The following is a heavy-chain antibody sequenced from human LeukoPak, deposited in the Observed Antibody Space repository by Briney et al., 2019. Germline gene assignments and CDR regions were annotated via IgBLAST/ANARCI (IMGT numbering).Heavy chain of an antibody. CDR3: AKPTYYDFWSGKDY. V-gene: IGHV3-23*01. D-gene: IGHD3-3*01. J-gene: IGHJ4*02. Sequence: PSGGSLRLSCAASGFTFSSYAMSWVRQAPGKGLEWVSAISGSGGSTYYADSVKGRFTISRDNSKNTLYLQMNSLRAEDTAVYYCAKPTYYDFWSGKDYWGQGTLVTVSS. CDR1: GFTFSSYA. CDR2: ISGSGGST.